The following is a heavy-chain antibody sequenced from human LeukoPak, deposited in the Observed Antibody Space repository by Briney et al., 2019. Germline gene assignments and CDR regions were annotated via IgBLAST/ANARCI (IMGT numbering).Heavy chain of an antibody. Sequence: SETLSLTCTVSGGSISSSSYYWGWIRQPPGKGLEWIGSIYYSGSTYYNPSLKSRVTISVDTSKNQFSLKLSSVTAADTAVYYCARSGPSLYSSGWYSAFDIWGQGTMVTVSS. V-gene: IGHV4-39*07. J-gene: IGHJ3*02. CDR1: GGSISSSSYY. D-gene: IGHD6-19*01. CDR3: ARSGPSLYSSGWYSAFDI. CDR2: IYYSGST.